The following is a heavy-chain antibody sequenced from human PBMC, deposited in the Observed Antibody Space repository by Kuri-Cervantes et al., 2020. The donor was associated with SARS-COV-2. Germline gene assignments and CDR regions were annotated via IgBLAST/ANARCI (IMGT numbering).Heavy chain of an antibody. CDR2: IYSGGST. Sequence: GESLKISCAASGFTVSSNYMSWVRQAPGKGLEWVSVIYSGGSTYYADSVKGRFTISRDNSKNTLYLQMNSLRAEDTAVYYCAKDRPLWEQPSGRWFDPWGQGTLVTVSS. J-gene: IGHJ5*02. D-gene: IGHD1-26*01. V-gene: IGHV3-53*01. CDR1: GFTVSSNY. CDR3: AKDRPLWEQPSGRWFDP.